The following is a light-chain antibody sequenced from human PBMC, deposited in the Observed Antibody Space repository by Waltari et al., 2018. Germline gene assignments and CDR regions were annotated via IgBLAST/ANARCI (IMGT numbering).Light chain of an antibody. V-gene: IGLV2-23*01. CDR2: QAT. J-gene: IGLJ3*02. Sequence: PALTQPASVSGSPGQSTIITCTGTSRDIGNYYLFSWYQHHPDNPPKLLIYQATKRPSEISKRFSGSKSGNTASLTISGVQAEDEADYYCCAYAGSGTLVLGGGTKLTVL. CDR1: SRDIGNYYL. CDR3: CAYAGSGTLV.